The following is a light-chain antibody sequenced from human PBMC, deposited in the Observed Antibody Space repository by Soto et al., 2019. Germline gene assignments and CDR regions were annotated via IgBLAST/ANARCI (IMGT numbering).Light chain of an antibody. CDR2: DAS. J-gene: IGKJ4*01. CDR3: QQYDILPLT. Sequence: DIQMTQSPSSLSASIGDRVTITCQASQDINNYLNWYQQKPGKAPKLLIYDASNLETGVPSRFSGSGSGTDFTFTISSLQPEDIATYHCQQYDILPLTFGGGTKVEIK. CDR1: QDINNY. V-gene: IGKV1-33*01.